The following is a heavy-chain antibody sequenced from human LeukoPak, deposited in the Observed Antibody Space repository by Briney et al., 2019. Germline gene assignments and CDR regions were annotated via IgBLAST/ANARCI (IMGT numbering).Heavy chain of an antibody. CDR1: GFTFSGSA. Sequence: PGGSLRLSWAASGFTFSGSAMHWVRQASGKGLEWVGRIRSKANSYATAYAASVKGRFTISRDDSKNTAYLQMNSLRAEDTAVYYCASTPYGDYGYFDYWGQGTLVTVSS. V-gene: IGHV3-73*01. J-gene: IGHJ4*02. CDR2: IRSKANSYAT. D-gene: IGHD4-17*01. CDR3: ASTPYGDYGYFDY.